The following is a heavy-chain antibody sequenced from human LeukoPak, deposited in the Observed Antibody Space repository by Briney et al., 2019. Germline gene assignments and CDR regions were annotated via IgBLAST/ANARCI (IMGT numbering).Heavy chain of an antibody. CDR3: ARAARPSSYYFDY. V-gene: IGHV1-3*04. D-gene: IGHD6-6*01. CDR1: GYTFTSYA. CDR2: INTGNGNT. J-gene: IGHJ4*02. Sequence: ASVKVSCKASGYTFTSYAMHWVRQAPGQRLEWMGWINTGNGNTKYSQKFQGRVTITRDTSASTAYMELSSLRSEDTAVYYCARAARPSSYYFDYWGQGTLVTVSS.